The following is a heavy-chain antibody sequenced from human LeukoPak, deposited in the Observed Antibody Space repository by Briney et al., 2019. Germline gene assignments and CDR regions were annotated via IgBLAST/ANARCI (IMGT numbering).Heavy chain of an antibody. D-gene: IGHD3-22*01. Sequence: PGGSLRLSCAASGFTFSSYAMSWVRQAPGKGLEWVSAISGSGGSTYYADSVKGRLTISRDNSKNTLYLQMNSLRAEDTAVYYCAKSGYDSSGPNYYWGQGTLVTVSS. CDR3: AKSGYDSSGPNYY. V-gene: IGHV3-23*01. J-gene: IGHJ4*02. CDR1: GFTFSSYA. CDR2: ISGSGGST.